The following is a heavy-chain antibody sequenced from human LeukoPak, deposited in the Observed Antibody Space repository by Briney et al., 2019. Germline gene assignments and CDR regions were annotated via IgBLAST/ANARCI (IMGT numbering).Heavy chain of an antibody. CDR1: GGPNSSGVDY. D-gene: IGHD2/OR15-2a*01. CDR3: ARAAWRGSMSQHAFDM. J-gene: IGHJ3*02. CDR2: IYYTGTT. Sequence: PAETLSLMCTVSGGPNSSGVDYWSLIRQHPGKGLEWIGYIYYTGTTYYNPSLKSRITISVDTSKNQLSLNLSSMTAADTAVYYCARAAWRGSMSQHAFDMWG. V-gene: IGHV4-31*03.